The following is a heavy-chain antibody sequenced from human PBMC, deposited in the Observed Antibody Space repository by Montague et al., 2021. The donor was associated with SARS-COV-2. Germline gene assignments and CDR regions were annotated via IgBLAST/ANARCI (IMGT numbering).Heavy chain of an antibody. Sequence: SETLSLTCTVSGGSISPFDWSWIRQSPERGLEWIGTIYYSGTANYNPSLMGRLAMSLQTSQKQLSLEMRSVTAADTAVYYRARMPMHYVDTSNPRRGGLDVWGQGTTVIVSS. CDR2: IYYSGTA. V-gene: IGHV4-59*01. J-gene: IGHJ6*02. D-gene: IGHD3-16*01. CDR3: ARMPMHYVDTSNPRRGGLDV. CDR1: GGSISPFD.